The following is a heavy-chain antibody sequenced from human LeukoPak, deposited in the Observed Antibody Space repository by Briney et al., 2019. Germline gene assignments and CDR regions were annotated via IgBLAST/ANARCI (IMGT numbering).Heavy chain of an antibody. D-gene: IGHD5-18*01. CDR2: IKQNGSQK. CDR1: GFTFSSYW. V-gene: IGHV3-7*05. CDR3: ARDESGDSYGLY. Sequence: WGSLRVSCAVSGFTFSSYWMNWVRQAPGKGLEWVANIKQNGSQKYYVDSVRGRFTISRDNAKNSLYLQLNSLRAEDTAVYYCARDESGDSYGLYWGQGTMASVSS. J-gene: IGHJ4*02.